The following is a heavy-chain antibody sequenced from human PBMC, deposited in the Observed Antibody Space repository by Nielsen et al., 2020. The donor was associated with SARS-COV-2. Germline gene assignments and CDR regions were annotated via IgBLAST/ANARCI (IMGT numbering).Heavy chain of an antibody. J-gene: IGHJ2*01. Sequence: GGSLRLSCAASGFTFDDYAMHWVRQAPGKGLEWVSGISWNSGSIGYADSVKGRFTISRDNAKNSLYLQMNSLRAEDTALYYCAKDMIDFDLWGRGTLLTVSS. V-gene: IGHV3-9*01. CDR2: ISWNSGSI. CDR1: GFTFDDYA. D-gene: IGHD2-21*01. CDR3: AKDMIDFDL.